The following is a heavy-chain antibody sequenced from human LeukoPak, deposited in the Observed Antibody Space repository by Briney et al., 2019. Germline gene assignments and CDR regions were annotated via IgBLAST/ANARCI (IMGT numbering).Heavy chain of an antibody. CDR2: ISPYNGNT. Sequence: GSAVTVSCKASGYSFTRYCISWVRRAPGQGREGMGWISPYNGNTNEAQKLQGSVTITPDTSTSTAYMELRSLRPDDTAVYYCARDGLINYYDSSGYYYGNAFDIWGQGTMVTVSS. D-gene: IGHD3-22*01. CDR1: GYSFTRYC. V-gene: IGHV1-18*01. J-gene: IGHJ3*02. CDR3: ARDGLINYYDSSGYYYGNAFDI.